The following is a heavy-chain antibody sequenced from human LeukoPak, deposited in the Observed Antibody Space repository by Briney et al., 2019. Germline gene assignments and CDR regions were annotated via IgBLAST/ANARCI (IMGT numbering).Heavy chain of an antibody. D-gene: IGHD5-24*01. CDR3: ARDTAVERWLQSHYYYGMGV. J-gene: IGHJ6*02. CDR2: ISYDGSNK. V-gene: IGHV3-30-3*01. Sequence: PGGSLRLPCAASGFTFSSYAMHWVRQAPGKGLEWVAVISYDGSNKYYADSVKGRFTISRDNSKNTLYLQMNSLRAEDTAVYYCARDTAVERWLQSHYYYGMGVWGQGTTVTVSS. CDR1: GFTFSSYA.